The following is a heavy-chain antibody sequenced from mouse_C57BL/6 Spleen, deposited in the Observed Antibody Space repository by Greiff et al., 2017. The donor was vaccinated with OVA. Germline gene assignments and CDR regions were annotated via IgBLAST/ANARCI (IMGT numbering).Heavy chain of an antibody. V-gene: IGHV5-4*03. CDR2: IRDGGSYT. CDR1: GFTFSSYA. Sequence: EVKLVESGGGLVKPGGSLKLSCAASGFTFSSYAMSWVRQTPEKRLEWVATIRDGGSYTYYPDNVKGRFTISRDNTKNSLDLQMSHLKSEDTAMYYCARANWDVRYWMDYWGQGTSVTVSS. D-gene: IGHD4-1*01. CDR3: ARANWDVRYWMDY. J-gene: IGHJ4*01.